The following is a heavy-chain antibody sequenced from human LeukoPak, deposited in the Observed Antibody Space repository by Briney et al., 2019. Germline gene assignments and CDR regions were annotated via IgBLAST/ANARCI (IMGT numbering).Heavy chain of an antibody. J-gene: IGHJ6*03. Sequence: TGGSLRLSCAASGFTFSTYDMNWVRQAPGKGLEWVSSISSRSTSIHYADSVKGRFTISRDNAKNSLYLQMNSLRAEDTAVYYCAKDGPEIVNAYYYYMDVWGKGTTVTVSS. CDR2: ISSRSTSI. V-gene: IGHV3-21*01. CDR3: AKDGPEIVNAYYYYMDV. CDR1: GFTFSTYD. D-gene: IGHD5-24*01.